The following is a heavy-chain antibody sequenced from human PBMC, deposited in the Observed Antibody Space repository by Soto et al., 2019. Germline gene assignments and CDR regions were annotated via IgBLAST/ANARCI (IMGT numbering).Heavy chain of an antibody. Sequence: GGSLRLSCAASGFTFSNAWMSWVRQAPGKGLEWVGRIKSKTDGGTTDYAAPVKGRFTISRDDSKNTLYLQMNSLKTEDTAVYYCTTDSYYDSSGPYDAFDIWGQGTMVTVSS. J-gene: IGHJ3*02. CDR2: IKSKTDGGTT. CDR1: GFTFSNAW. V-gene: IGHV3-15*01. D-gene: IGHD3-22*01. CDR3: TTDSYYDSSGPYDAFDI.